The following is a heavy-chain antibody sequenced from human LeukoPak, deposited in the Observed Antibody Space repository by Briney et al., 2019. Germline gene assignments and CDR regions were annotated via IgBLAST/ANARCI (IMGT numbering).Heavy chain of an antibody. CDR3: ARDYVTMAPDY. CDR1: GFTFDDYG. Sequence: PGGSLRLSCAASGFTFDDYGMSWVRQAPGKGLEWVSGINWNGGSTGYADSVKGRFTISRDDAKSSLYLQMSSLRAEDTAVYYCARDYVTMAPDYGGLGTLVTVSS. J-gene: IGHJ4*02. D-gene: IGHD3-10*02. V-gene: IGHV3-20*04. CDR2: INWNGGST.